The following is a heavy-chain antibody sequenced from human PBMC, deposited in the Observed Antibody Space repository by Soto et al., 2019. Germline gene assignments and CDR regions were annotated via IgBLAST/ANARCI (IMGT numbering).Heavy chain of an antibody. Sequence: ASVKVSCKASGYTFTSYYMHWVRQAPGQGLEWMGIINPSGGSTSYAQKFQGRVTMTRDTSTSTVYMELSSLRSEDTAVYYCARGGIVATILNRLGIDYWGQGTLVTVSS. CDR1: GYTFTSYY. D-gene: IGHD5-12*01. V-gene: IGHV1-46*01. J-gene: IGHJ4*02. CDR3: ARGGIVATILNRLGIDY. CDR2: INPSGGST.